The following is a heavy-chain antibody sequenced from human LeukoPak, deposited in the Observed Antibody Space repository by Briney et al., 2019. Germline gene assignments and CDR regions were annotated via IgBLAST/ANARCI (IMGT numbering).Heavy chain of an antibody. V-gene: IGHV1-69*13. D-gene: IGHD5-18*01. J-gene: IGHJ4*02. CDR2: IIPIFGTA. CDR1: GGTFSSYA. CDR3: AGDSGIMGYSYGFGY. Sequence: ASVKVSCKASGGTFSSYAISWVRQAPGQGLEWMGGIIPIFGTANHAQKFQGRVTITADESTSTAYMELSSLRSEDAAVYYCAGDSGIMGYSYGFGYWGQGTLVTVSS.